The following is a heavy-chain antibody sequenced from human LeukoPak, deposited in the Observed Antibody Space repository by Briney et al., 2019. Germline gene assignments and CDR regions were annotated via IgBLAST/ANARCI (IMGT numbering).Heavy chain of an antibody. CDR3: ARAARYSYALHFDY. J-gene: IGHJ4*02. Sequence: PGGSLRLSCAASGFTFSSYSMNWVRQAPGKGLEWVSSISSSSSYIYYADSVKGRFTISRDNAKNSLYLQMNSLRAEDTAVYYCARAARYSYALHFDYWGQGTLVTVSS. CDR2: ISSSSSYI. V-gene: IGHV3-21*01. D-gene: IGHD5-18*01. CDR1: GFTFSSYS.